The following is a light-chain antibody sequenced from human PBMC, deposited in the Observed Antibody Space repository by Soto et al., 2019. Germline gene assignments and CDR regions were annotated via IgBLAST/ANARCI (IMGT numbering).Light chain of an antibody. CDR3: GSWDSSMSAYV. J-gene: IGLJ1*01. CDR2: DDN. Sequence: QSLLTQPPSVSAAPGQKVTIPCSGSSSNIGGNSVSWYQQLPGTATKLLIYDDNKRPSGIPDRFSGSKSGTSATLGITGFQTGDEADYYCGSWDSSMSAYVFGTGTKVTVL. CDR1: SSNIGGNS. V-gene: IGLV1-51*01.